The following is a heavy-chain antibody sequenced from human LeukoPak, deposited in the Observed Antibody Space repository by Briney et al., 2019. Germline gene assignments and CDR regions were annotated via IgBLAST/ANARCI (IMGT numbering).Heavy chain of an antibody. J-gene: IGHJ4*02. CDR2: ISYSGST. V-gene: IGHV4-59*01. D-gene: IGHD6-13*01. CDR3: ARGGSTWYADY. CDR1: GVSMSSYY. Sequence: SETLSLTCTVSGVSMSSYYWSWIRQPPGKGLEWIGYISYSGSTSYNPSPKSRVTMSVDTSRNHFSLMLTSVTAADTAVYYCARGGSTWYADYWGQGTLVTVSS.